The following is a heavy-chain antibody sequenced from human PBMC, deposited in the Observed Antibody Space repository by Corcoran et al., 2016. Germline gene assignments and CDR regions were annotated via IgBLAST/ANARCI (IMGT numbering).Heavy chain of an antibody. D-gene: IGHD2-8*02. CDR3: ASACLHPLVVLQERAFDI. CDR1: GFTFSSYS. J-gene: IGHJ3*02. V-gene: IGHV3-21*01. Sequence: EVQLVESGGGLVKPGGSLRLSCAASGFTFSSYSMNWVRQAPGKGLEWVSSISSSSSYIYYADSVKGRFTISIDNAKNSLYLQMNSLRAEDTAVYYCASACLHPLVVLQERAFDIWGQGTMVTVSS. CDR2: ISSSSSYI.